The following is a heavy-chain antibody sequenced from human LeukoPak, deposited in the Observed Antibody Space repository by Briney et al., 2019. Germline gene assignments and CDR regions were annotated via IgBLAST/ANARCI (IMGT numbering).Heavy chain of an antibody. J-gene: IGHJ4*02. CDR1: GGSISNYY. CDR2: IYYTGKT. Sequence: PSETLSLTCTVSGGSISNYYWGWIRQPPGKGPDWIGSIYYTGKTYYNPSLNSRVVMSVDTSKNQFSLKLSSVTAADTAVYYCARLYYDFWSGPVYYFDYWGQGTLVTVSS. D-gene: IGHD3-3*01. CDR3: ARLYYDFWSGPVYYFDY. V-gene: IGHV4-39*01.